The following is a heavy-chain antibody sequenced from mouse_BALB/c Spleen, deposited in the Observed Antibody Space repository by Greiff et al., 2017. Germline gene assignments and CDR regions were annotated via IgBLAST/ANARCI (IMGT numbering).Heavy chain of an antibody. V-gene: IGHV5-17*02. J-gene: IGHJ3*01. CDR2: ISSGSSTI. CDR3: ASGGYYVEFAY. CDR1: GFTFSSFG. Sequence: DVKLVESGGGLVQPGGSRKLSCAASGFTFSSFGMHWVRQAPEKGLEWVAYISSGSSTIYYADTVKGRFTISRDNPKNTLFLQMTSLRSEDTAMYYCASGGYYVEFAYWGQGTLVTVSA. D-gene: IGHD2-3*01.